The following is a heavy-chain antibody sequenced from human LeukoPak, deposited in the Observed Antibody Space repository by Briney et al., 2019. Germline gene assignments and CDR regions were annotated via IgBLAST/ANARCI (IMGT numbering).Heavy chain of an antibody. V-gene: IGHV3-23*01. J-gene: IGHJ4*02. Sequence: RGSLRLSGAAPGFTFSTYTMSWVRQTPGKGLGWVSSISVSGSSTYSPDSVKGRFTISRDNLRGTLYLQMNSLRVEDTARYFCAKDGTYYYDSGSYPRLWGLGALVTVSS. CDR3: AKDGTYYYDSGSYPRL. D-gene: IGHD3-10*01. CDR2: ISVSGSST. CDR1: GFTFSTYT.